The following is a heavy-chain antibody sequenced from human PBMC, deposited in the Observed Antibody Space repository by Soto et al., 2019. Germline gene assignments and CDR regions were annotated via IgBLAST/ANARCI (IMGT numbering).Heavy chain of an antibody. CDR2: INHSGST. Sequence: SETLSLTCNVYGGSFSRYYWNWIRQPPGKGLEWLGEINHSGSTNYNPSLESRVTISLDTSKTQFSLKLTSVTAADTAVYYCARGEGRLVGTWFDPWGQGTLVTVSS. D-gene: IGHD5-12*01. CDR1: GGSFSRYY. CDR3: ARGEGRLVGTWFDP. V-gene: IGHV4-34*01. J-gene: IGHJ5*02.